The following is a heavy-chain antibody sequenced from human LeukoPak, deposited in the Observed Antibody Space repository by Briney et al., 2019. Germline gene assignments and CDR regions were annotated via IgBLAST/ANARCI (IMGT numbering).Heavy chain of an antibody. D-gene: IGHD3-10*01. CDR3: ARTSYYDLDY. CDR1: GFTFSSYN. J-gene: IGHJ4*02. CDR2: ISSSSRTI. V-gene: IGHV3-48*02. Sequence: GGSLRLSCAASGFTFSSYNMNWVRQAPGKGLEWVSYISSSSRTIYYADSVKGRFTISRDNAKNSLYLQLNSLRDEDTAVYYCARTSYYDLDYWGQGTLVTVSS.